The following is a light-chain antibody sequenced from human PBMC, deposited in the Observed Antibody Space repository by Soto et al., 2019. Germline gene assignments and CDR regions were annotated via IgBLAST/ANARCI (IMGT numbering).Light chain of an antibody. J-gene: IGKJ1*01. V-gene: IGKV3-20*01. CDR3: QLYGSPSWT. CDR1: QSVTSNY. CDR2: GAS. Sequence: EIVLTQSPGTLSLSPGERATLSCRASQSVTSNYLAWYQQKPGQAPRLLIFGASSRATGIPDKFSGSGSGADFTLTISRLEPDDFAVYYGQLYGSPSWTFGQGTRVEIK.